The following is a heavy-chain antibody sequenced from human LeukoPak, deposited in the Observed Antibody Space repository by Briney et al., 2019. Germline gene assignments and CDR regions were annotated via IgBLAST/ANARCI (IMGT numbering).Heavy chain of an antibody. CDR1: AGSISSYY. CDR3: ASRHDYYGSGSYYSDAFDI. D-gene: IGHD3-10*01. CDR2: IYYSGST. V-gene: IGHV4-59*01. Sequence: PSETLSLTSTLAAGSISSYYWSWIRQPPGNGLGWIGSIYYSGSTNNNPSLKSRVTISVDASKNQFSLKLSSVTAADTAVYYCASRHDYYGSGSYYSDAFDIWGQGTMVTVSS. J-gene: IGHJ3*02.